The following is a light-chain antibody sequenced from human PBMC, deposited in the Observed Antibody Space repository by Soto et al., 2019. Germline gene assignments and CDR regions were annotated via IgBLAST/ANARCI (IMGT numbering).Light chain of an antibody. CDR2: DVS. V-gene: IGLV2-14*01. CDR3: SSYTTGSTPVV. J-gene: IGLJ2*01. Sequence: QSALTQPASVSGSPGQSVTISCTGTSGDVGGYNYVSWYQQHPGKAPKFMIYDVSNRPSGVSTRFSGSKSGNTASLTISGLQAEDEADYYCSSYTTGSTPVVFGGGTKLTVL. CDR1: SGDVGGYNY.